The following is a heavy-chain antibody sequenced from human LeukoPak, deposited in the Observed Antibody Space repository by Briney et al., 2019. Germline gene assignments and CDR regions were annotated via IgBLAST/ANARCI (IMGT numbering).Heavy chain of an antibody. D-gene: IGHD1-1*01. J-gene: IGHJ4*02. Sequence: ASVKVSCKASGYTFTGYYMHWVRQAPGQGLDWMGWINPNSGGTNYAQKFQGWVTMTRDTSISTAYMELSRLRSEDTAVYYCASVGDWNDAFDYWGQGTLVTVSS. CDR2: INPNSGGT. CDR3: ASVGDWNDAFDY. CDR1: GYTFTGYY. V-gene: IGHV1-2*04.